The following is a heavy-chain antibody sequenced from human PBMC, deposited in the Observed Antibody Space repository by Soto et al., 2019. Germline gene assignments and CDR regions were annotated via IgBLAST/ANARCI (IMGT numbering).Heavy chain of an antibody. J-gene: IGHJ4*02. CDR2: FDPEDGEE. V-gene: IGHV1-24*01. CDR1: GYTLTELS. D-gene: IGHD3-9*01. CDR3: AHDIPLRL. Sequence: ASVKVSCKVSGYTLTELSMQCVRQAPGKGLEWMGGFDPEDGEEMYAQKFQGRVTMTEDTSTDTAYMELSGLRSDDTGVYYCAHDIPLRLWGQGTLVTVSS.